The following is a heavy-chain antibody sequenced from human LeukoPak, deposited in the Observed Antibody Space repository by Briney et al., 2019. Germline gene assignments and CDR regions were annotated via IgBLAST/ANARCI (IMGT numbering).Heavy chain of an antibody. D-gene: IGHD2-21*02. Sequence: LTGGSLTLSCAASGFTFSSYSMNWVRQAPGKGLEWISYIDSSSGTIYYADSVKGRFTISRDNAKNSLYLQMNSLRAEDTAVYYCARDSYSGAYCGGDCFWDGMDVWGQGTTVTVSS. J-gene: IGHJ6*02. CDR1: GFTFSSYS. CDR2: IDSSSGTI. CDR3: ARDSYSGAYCGGDCFWDGMDV. V-gene: IGHV3-48*04.